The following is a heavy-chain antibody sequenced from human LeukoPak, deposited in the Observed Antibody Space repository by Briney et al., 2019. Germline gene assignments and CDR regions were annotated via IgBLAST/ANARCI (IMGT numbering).Heavy chain of an antibody. CDR2: IYSSGST. V-gene: IGHV4-61*02. CDR3: ARHSYDFWSPSSPGRLDP. CDR1: GGSISSGSYY. Sequence: SETLSLTCTVSGGSISSGSYYWSWIRQPAGKGLEWIGRIYSSGSTNYNPSLKSRVTISVDTSKNQFSLKLSSVTAADTAVYYCARHSYDFWSPSSPGRLDPWGQGTLVTVSS. D-gene: IGHD3-3*01. J-gene: IGHJ5*02.